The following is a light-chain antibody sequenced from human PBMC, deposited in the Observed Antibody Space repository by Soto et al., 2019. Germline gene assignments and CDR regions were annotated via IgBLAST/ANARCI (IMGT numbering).Light chain of an antibody. J-gene: IGLJ1*01. CDR1: GSDVGGYNY. V-gene: IGLV2-14*01. CDR3: CSSTSSSPYV. CDR2: DVS. Sequence: QSALTQPASVSGSPGQSITISCTGTGSDVGGYNYVSWYQQYPGKAPKLIIYDVSHRPLGVSNRFSGSKSGNTASLTISGLQADDEADYYCCSSTSSSPYVFGTGTKLTVL.